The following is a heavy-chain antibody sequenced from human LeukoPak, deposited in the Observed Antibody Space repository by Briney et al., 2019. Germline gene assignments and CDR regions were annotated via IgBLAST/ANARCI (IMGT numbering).Heavy chain of an antibody. V-gene: IGHV4-59*01. Sequence: SGTLCLSCAVSGVSISSYYRSWIRQPPGKGLEWVGYIYYSGSTKYNPSPKSQVHISVDTSKHQFSIKLRSVTAAETDVYYCARGEYYYESNGPEKWFDRWGEGRLVTDS. CDR1: GVSISSYY. CDR2: IYYSGST. D-gene: IGHD3-22*01. J-gene: IGHJ5*02. CDR3: ARGEYYYESNGPEKWFDR.